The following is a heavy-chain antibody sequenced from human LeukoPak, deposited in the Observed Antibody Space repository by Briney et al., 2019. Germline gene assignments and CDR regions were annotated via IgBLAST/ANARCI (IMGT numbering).Heavy chain of an antibody. J-gene: IGHJ4*02. CDR1: GGSISSSSYY. V-gene: IGHV4-39*07. CDR3: ARGPLSAYGDCFDY. D-gene: IGHD4-17*01. Sequence: SETLSLTCTVSGGSISSSSYYWGWIRQPPGKGLEWIGSIYYSGSTYYNPSLKSRVTISVDTSKNQFSLKLSSVTAADTAVYYCARGPLSAYGDCFDYWGQGTLVTVSS. CDR2: IYYSGST.